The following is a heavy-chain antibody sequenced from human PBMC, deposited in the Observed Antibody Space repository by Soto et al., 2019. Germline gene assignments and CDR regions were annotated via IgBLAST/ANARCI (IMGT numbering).Heavy chain of an antibody. J-gene: IGHJ5*02. V-gene: IGHV1-3*01. CDR3: ARGYGGPIGWFDP. Sequence: QVQLVQSGAEVKKPGASVKVSCKASGYTFTSYAMHWVRQAPGQRLEWMGWINAGNGNTKYSQKYTGRVTITRDTSASTAYMELSSMRSEDTAVYYCARGYGGPIGWFDPWGQGTLVTVSS. CDR2: INAGNGNT. CDR1: GYTFTSYA. D-gene: IGHD3-16*01.